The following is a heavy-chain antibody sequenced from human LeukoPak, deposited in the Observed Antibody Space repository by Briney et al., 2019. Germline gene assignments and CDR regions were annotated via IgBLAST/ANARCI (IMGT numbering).Heavy chain of an antibody. J-gene: IGHJ4*02. CDR2: MNPNSGNT. CDR3: ARYVCSSTSCYSDY. V-gene: IGHV1-8*03. Sequence: ASAKVSCKDSGYTFTSYDINWVRQATGQGLEWMGWMNPNSGNTGYAQKFQGRVTITRNTSISTAYMELSSLRSEDTAVYFCARYVCSSTSCYSDYWGQGTLVTVSS. CDR1: GYTFTSYD. D-gene: IGHD2-2*01.